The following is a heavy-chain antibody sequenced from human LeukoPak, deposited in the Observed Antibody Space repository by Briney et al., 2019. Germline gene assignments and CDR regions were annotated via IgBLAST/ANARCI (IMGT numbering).Heavy chain of an antibody. J-gene: IGHJ4*02. Sequence: PGGSLRVSCAVSGFTFSDYYMTWIRQAPGKGLEWVSYISKSSTTINYADSVKGRFTISRDNATNSPFLQMNSLRAEDTAVYFCARLRAGNYIDYWGQGTRVSVSS. V-gene: IGHV3-11*01. CDR1: GFTFSDYY. CDR2: ISKSSTTI. D-gene: IGHD1-14*01. CDR3: ARLRAGNYIDY.